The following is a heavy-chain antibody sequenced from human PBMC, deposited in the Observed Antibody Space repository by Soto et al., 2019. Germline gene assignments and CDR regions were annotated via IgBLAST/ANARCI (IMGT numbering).Heavy chain of an antibody. J-gene: IGHJ5*02. V-gene: IGHV1-18*01. CDR3: ARITSEDADL. Sequence: ASGRLSAKISDYNFTNNTNTGGRQAPVQGLSGWGCISPYNGNTNSAQKLQGRVTMTKYTSKATAYMDLRALRSDDTAIYYCARITSEDADLWGQGALVTVSS. CDR2: ISPYNGNT. CDR1: DYNFTNNT. D-gene: IGHD3-10*01.